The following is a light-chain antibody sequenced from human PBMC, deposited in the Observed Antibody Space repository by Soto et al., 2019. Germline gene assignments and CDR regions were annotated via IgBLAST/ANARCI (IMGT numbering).Light chain of an antibody. CDR1: QGIRND. Sequence: AIQMTQSPSSLSASVGDRVTITCRASQGIRNDLGWYQQKPGKAPKLLLYDASSLQSGVPSRFSGSGSGTDFTLTISSLQPEDWATYYCLQDYNYPLTFGQGNKVEIK. CDR3: LQDYNYPLT. J-gene: IGKJ1*01. V-gene: IGKV1-6*01. CDR2: DAS.